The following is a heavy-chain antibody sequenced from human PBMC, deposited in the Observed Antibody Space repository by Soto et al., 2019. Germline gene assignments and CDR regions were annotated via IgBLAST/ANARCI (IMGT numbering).Heavy chain of an antibody. CDR3: ARDFLAVVAYTDYFYGMDV. CDR2: ISAYNGNT. CDR1: GYTFTSYG. V-gene: IGHV1-18*01. D-gene: IGHD2-15*01. Sequence: ASVKVSCKASGYTFTSYGISWVRQAPGQGLEWMGWISAYNGNTNYAQKLQGRVTMTTDTSTSTAYMELRSLRSDDTAVYYCARDFLAVVAYTDYFYGMDVWGQGTTVTVSS. J-gene: IGHJ6*02.